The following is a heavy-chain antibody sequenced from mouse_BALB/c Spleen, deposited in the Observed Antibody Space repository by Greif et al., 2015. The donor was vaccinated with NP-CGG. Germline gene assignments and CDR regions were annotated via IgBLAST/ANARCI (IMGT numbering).Heavy chain of an antibody. D-gene: IGHD1-2*01. CDR1: GFTFTDYY. V-gene: IGHV7-3*02. CDR2: IRNKANGYTT. J-gene: IGHJ4*01. Sequence: DVQLVESGGGLVQPGGSLRLSCATSGFTFTDYYMSWVRQPPGKALEWLGFIRNKANGYTTEYSASVKGRFTISRDNSQSILYLQMNTLRAEDSATYYCARLHYYGYGGAMDYWGQGTSVTVSS. CDR3: ARLHYYGYGGAMDY.